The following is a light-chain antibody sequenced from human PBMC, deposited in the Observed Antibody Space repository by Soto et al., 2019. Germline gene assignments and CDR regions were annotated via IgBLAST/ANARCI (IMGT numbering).Light chain of an antibody. V-gene: IGKV3-20*01. J-gene: IGKJ1*01. CDR1: QSVSNNF. CDR3: QKCRSSWT. CDR2: GTS. Sequence: EIVLTQSPGTLSLSPGERATLSCRASQSVSNNFLAWYQQKPGQPPRLLIYGTSSRATGIPERVSGSGSGTDFTLSILRLEAGDFEVYYCQKCRSSWTFGRGTKVEVK.